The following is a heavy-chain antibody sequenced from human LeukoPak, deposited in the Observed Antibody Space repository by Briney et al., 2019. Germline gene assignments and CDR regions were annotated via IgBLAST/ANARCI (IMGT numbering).Heavy chain of an antibody. CDR3: ARDDSTRGPGTFDP. D-gene: IGHD2/OR15-2a*01. CDR2: IYYSGST. Sequence: SETLSLTCTVSGGSISSYYWSWIRQPPGKGLEWIGYIYYSGSTNYNPSLKSRVTISVDTSKNQFSLKLSSVTAADTAVYYCARDDSTRGPGTFDPWGQGTLVTVSS. J-gene: IGHJ5*02. CDR1: GGSISSYY. V-gene: IGHV4-59*01.